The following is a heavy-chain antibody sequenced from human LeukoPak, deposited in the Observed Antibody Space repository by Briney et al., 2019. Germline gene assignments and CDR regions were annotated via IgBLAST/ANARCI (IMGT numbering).Heavy chain of an antibody. CDR1: GGSFSGYY. Sequence: SETLSLTCAVYGGSFSGYYWSWIRQPPGKGLEWIGEINHSGSTNYNPSLKSRVTISVDTSKNQFSLKLSSVTAADTAVYYCARLRFLEWLSLDFDYWGQGTLVTVSS. V-gene: IGHV4-34*01. J-gene: IGHJ4*02. D-gene: IGHD3-3*01. CDR3: ARLRFLEWLSLDFDY. CDR2: INHSGST.